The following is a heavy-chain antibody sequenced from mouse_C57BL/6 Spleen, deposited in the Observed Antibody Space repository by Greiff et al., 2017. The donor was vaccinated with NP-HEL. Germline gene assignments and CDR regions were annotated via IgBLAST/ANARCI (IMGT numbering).Heavy chain of an antibody. Sequence: EVHLVESGGGLVKPGGSLKLSCAASGFTFSDYGMHWVRQAPEQGLEWVAYISSGSSTIYYADKVKGRFTISRDNATNTLYMQLTSLRSEDTAMYDCASPDGAQATLHDFDYWGQGTTLTVSS. V-gene: IGHV5-17*01. CDR1: GFTFSDYG. J-gene: IGHJ2*01. CDR2: ISSGSSTI. D-gene: IGHD3-2*02. CDR3: ASPDGAQATLHDFDY.